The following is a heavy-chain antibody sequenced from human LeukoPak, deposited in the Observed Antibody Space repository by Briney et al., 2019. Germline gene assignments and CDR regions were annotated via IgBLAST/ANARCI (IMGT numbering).Heavy chain of an antibody. CDR3: ARDSRGIAVAAPPDY. V-gene: IGHV1-2*06. J-gene: IGHJ4*02. CDR1: GYTFTGYY. D-gene: IGHD6-19*01. CDR2: INPNSGGT. Sequence: GASVKVSCKASGYTFTGYYMHWVRQAPGQGLEWMGRINPNSGGTNYAQKFQGRVTMTRDTSISTAYMELSRLRSDDTAVYYCARDSRGIAVAAPPDYWGQGTLVTVSS.